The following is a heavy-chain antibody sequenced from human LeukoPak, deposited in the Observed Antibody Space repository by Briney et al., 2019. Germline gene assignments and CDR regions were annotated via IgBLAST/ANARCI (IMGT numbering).Heavy chain of an antibody. V-gene: IGHV1-69*02. Sequence: ASVKLSCKASGDTVNNHTLTWVRQAPGEALEWMGRIIPMVGKGNNAQRFQGRVWLSADKSTSTAFMELRSLRFEDTAIYYCARTTGGLYSDYWGQGTLVTVSS. CDR2: IIPMVGKG. J-gene: IGHJ4*02. CDR3: ARTTGGLYSDY. CDR1: GDTVNNHT. D-gene: IGHD4-17*01.